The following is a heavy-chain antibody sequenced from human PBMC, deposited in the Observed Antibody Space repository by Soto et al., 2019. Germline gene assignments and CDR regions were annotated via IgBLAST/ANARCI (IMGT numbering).Heavy chain of an antibody. Sequence: SETLSLTCAVSGGSFSGYYWSWIRQPPGKGLEWIGYIYYSGSTNYNPSLKSRVTISVDTSKNQFSLKLSSVTAADTAVYYCARLVEGFDYWGQGTLVTVSS. CDR3: ARLVEGFDY. V-gene: IGHV4-59*08. J-gene: IGHJ4*02. CDR2: IYYSGST. CDR1: GGSFSGYY.